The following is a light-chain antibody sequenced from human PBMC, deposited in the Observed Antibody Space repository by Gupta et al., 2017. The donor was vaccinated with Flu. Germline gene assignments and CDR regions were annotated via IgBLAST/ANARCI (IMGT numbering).Light chain of an antibody. Sequence: PATLSVSLGERASLSCRASQNVRNNLAWYQQRPGQAPRLLIYGAFTRATGTPARFSGSVSGTDFILTISSLQSEDSAVYYCQQYNDWPKTFGQGTKVEIK. CDR1: QNVRNN. CDR3: QQYNDWPKT. CDR2: GAF. V-gene: IGKV3-15*01. J-gene: IGKJ1*01.